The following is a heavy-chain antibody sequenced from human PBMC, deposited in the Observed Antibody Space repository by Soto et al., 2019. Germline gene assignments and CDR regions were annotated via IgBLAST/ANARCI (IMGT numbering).Heavy chain of an antibody. CDR1: DDSIGPYY. CDR3: AREVVGNTWPGIFDS. Sequence: QEQLRESGPGLVKPSETLSLTCSISDDSIGPYYWTWIRQTPRKELQWIGYVYTSGSTKYNSSLKSRVTLSLDASNGQFSLTMSSVTAADTGVYYCAREVVGNTWPGIFDSWGRGTLVVVSS. V-gene: IGHV4-4*08. CDR2: VYTSGST. J-gene: IGHJ4*02.